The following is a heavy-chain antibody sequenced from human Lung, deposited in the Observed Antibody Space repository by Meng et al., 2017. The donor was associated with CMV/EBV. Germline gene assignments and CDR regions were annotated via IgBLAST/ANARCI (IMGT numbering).Heavy chain of an antibody. CDR2: INPSDDYT. CDR3: ARDPIVGADFDFDY. D-gene: IGHD1-26*01. J-gene: IGHJ4*02. V-gene: IGHV1-46*01. Sequence: SAXVSXXASGYTFASYYVHWVRQAPGQGLEWLGLINPSDDYTEYAQKFQGRVTMTRDTSTNTVYMDLSSLRSEDTAVYYCARDPIVGADFDFDYWGQGTLVXVSS. CDR1: GYTFASYY.